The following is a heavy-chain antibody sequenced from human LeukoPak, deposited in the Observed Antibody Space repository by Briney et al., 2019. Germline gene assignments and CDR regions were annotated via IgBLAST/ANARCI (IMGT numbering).Heavy chain of an antibody. D-gene: IGHD2-2*01. CDR3: ARGDCSSSSCSGFYGMDV. V-gene: IGHV3-23*01. CDR1: GFTLSSYV. Sequence: GGSLRLSCEASGFTLSSYVMGWVRQAPGKGLEWVSLISGGGSTYYADSVKGRFTVSRDNSKNTLYMELNSLRVEDTAVYYCARGDCSSSSCSGFYGMDVWGQGTTVTVSS. CDR2: ISGGGST. J-gene: IGHJ6*02.